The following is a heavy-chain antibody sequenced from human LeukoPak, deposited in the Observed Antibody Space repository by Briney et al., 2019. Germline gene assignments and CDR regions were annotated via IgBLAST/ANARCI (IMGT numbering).Heavy chain of an antibody. V-gene: IGHV4-59*01. J-gene: IGHJ4*02. CDR1: GGPISSYY. D-gene: IGHD5-12*01. Sequence: SETLSLTCTVSGGPISSYYWSWIRQPPGKGLKWIGYIYYSGSTNYNPSLKSRVTISVDTSKNQFSLKLSSVTAADTAVYYCARESRGVDSGYQGNYFDYWGQGTLVTVSS. CDR2: IYYSGST. CDR3: ARESRGVDSGYQGNYFDY.